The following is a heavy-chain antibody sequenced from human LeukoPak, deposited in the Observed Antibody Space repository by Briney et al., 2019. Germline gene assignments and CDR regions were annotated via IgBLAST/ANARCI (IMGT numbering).Heavy chain of an antibody. CDR3: MRTYCSNISCFYFDY. V-gene: IGHV4-4*02. CDR1: GASISSSNW. J-gene: IGHJ4*02. Sequence: PSETLSLTCAVSGASISSSNWWSWARQPPGRGLEWIGEIFHAGTTNYNPSLQSRVTISVDNSRNQFSLKLTSVTAADTAVYYCMRTYCSNISCFYFDYWGQGTLVTVSS. CDR2: IFHAGTT. D-gene: IGHD2-2*01.